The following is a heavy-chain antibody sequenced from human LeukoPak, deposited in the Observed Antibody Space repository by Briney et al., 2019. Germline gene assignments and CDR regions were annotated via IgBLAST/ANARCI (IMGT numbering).Heavy chain of an antibody. CDR1: GYTFTDYY. D-gene: IGHD2-15*01. J-gene: IGHJ4*02. CDR3: ARGDIVVVVAATESYFDY. Sequence: ASVKVSCKTSGYTFTDYYMHWVRQAPGQGLEWMGWINPNSGGTNYAQKFQGSVTMTRDTSISTAYMELSRLRSDDTAVYYCARGDIVVVVAATESYFDYWGQRTLVTVSS. V-gene: IGHV1-2*02. CDR2: INPNSGGT.